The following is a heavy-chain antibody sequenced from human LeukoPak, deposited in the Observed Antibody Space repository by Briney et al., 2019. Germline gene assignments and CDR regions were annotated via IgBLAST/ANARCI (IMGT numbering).Heavy chain of an antibody. CDR1: GGSFSGYY. V-gene: IGHV4-34*01. Sequence: PSETLSLTCAVYGGSFSGYYWSWIRQPPGKGLEWIGEINHSGSTNYNPSLKSRVTISVDTSKNQFSLKLSSVTAADTAVYYCARGIIAVAGTNFDYWGQGTLVTVSS. J-gene: IGHJ4*02. D-gene: IGHD6-19*01. CDR3: ARGIIAVAGTNFDY. CDR2: INHSGST.